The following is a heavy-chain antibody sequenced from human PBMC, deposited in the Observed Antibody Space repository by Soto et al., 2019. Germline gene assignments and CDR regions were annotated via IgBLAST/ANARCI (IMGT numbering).Heavy chain of an antibody. D-gene: IGHD1-1*01. CDR1: GYSISGGYY. CDR3: TRLPESLEFVDF. V-gene: IGHV4-38-2*01. CDR2: IHYTGYT. J-gene: IGHJ4*02. Sequence: PSETLSLTCAVSGYSISGGYYWGCIRQPPGKGLEWVGSIHYTGYTYYNPSLKSRATMSVDTSNNQFSLRLGSVTAADTAVYYCTRLPESLEFVDFWGQGTLVTVSS.